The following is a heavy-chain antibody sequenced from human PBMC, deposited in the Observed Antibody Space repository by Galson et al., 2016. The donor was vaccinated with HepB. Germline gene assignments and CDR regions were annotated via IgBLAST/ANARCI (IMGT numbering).Heavy chain of an antibody. J-gene: IGHJ4*02. Sequence: SLRLSCAASGFSFSSYGMHWVRQPPGKGLEWVANIKEDGSVKYYVDSVKGCFIISRDNAKNALYLQLNSLRAEDTAVYYCARDVNYGIFDRWGQGTLITVSS. D-gene: IGHD3-10*01. CDR3: ARDVNYGIFDR. V-gene: IGHV3-7*01. CDR1: GFSFSSYG. CDR2: IKEDGSVK.